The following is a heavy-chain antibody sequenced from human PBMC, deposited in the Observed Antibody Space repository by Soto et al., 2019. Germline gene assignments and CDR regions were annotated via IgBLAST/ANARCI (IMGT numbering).Heavy chain of an antibody. D-gene: IGHD3-10*01. CDR3: ARDGEGLGY. CDR1: GYTFTSYY. V-gene: IGHV1-46*01. Sequence: XXVKVSCKASGYTFTSYYMHWVRQAPGQXXXXXXXXKXXXGSXXYEXXXXXXVKXXXXXXXSKVYMELSRLRSEDTAVYYCARDGEGLGYWGQGTLVTVYS. J-gene: IGHJ4*02. CDR2: XKXXXGSX.